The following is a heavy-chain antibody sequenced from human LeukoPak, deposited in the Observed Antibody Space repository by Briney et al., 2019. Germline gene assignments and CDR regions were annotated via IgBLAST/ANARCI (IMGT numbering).Heavy chain of an antibody. CDR1: GGSISSYY. V-gene: IGHV4-4*07. D-gene: IGHD3-3*01. J-gene: IGHJ5*02. Sequence: PSETLSLTCTVSGGSISSYYWSWIRQPVGKGLEWIGRIYTSGSTNYNPSLKSRVTMSVDTSKNQFSLKLSSVTAADTAVYYCARNPSTDFWSGYPLWFDPWGQGTLVTVSS. CDR2: IYTSGST. CDR3: ARNPSTDFWSGYPLWFDP.